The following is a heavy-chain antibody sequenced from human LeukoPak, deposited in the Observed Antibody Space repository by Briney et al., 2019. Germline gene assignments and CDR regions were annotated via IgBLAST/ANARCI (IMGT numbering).Heavy chain of an antibody. V-gene: IGHV3-23*01. CDR1: GFTFSSYA. CDR3: AKEIHPRSSNGWPFDY. Sequence: QPGGSLRLSCAASGFTFSSYAMSWVRQAPGKGLEWVSAISGSGGSTYYADSVKGRFTISRDNSKNTLYLQMNSLRAEDTAVYYCAKEIHPRSSNGWPFDYWGQGTLVTVSS. J-gene: IGHJ4*02. D-gene: IGHD6-19*01. CDR2: ISGSGGST.